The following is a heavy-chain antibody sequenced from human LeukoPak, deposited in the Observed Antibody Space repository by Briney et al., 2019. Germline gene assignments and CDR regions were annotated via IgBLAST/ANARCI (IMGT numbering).Heavy chain of an antibody. CDR1: GFTFSTYA. CDR3: ARGLYYYDSSGYYYLGY. V-gene: IGHV3-20*04. Sequence: GGSLRLSCAASGFTFSTYAMSWVRQAPGKGLEWVSGINWNGGSTGYADSVKGRFTISRDNAKKSLYLQMNSLRAEDTALYYCARGLYYYDSSGYYYLGYWGQGTQVTVSS. J-gene: IGHJ4*02. CDR2: INWNGGST. D-gene: IGHD3-22*01.